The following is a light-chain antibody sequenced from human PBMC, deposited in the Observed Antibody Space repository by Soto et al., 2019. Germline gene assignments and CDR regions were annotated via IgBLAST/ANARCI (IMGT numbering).Light chain of an antibody. CDR3: HAYPSSSTHV. CDR2: EVG. Sequence: QSALTQPASVSGSPGQSITISCTGSSSDVGGHNHVSWYQQHPGKAPKLIIYEVGNRPSGVSNRFSGSKSGNTASLTISGFQAEDEADYYCHAYPSSSTHVFGTGTKLTVL. J-gene: IGLJ1*01. CDR1: SSDVGGHNH. V-gene: IGLV2-14*01.